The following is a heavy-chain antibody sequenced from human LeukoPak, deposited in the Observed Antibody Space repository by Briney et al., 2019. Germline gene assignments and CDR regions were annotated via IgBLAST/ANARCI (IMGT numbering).Heavy chain of an antibody. V-gene: IGHV3-21*01. Sequence: PGGSLRLSCAASGFTFSSYSMNWVRQAPGKGLEWVSSISSSSSYIYYADSVKGRFTISRDNAKNSLYLQMNSLRPEDTAVYYCARDTAYCGGDCAFDYWGQGTLVTVSS. D-gene: IGHD2-21*02. J-gene: IGHJ4*02. CDR1: GFTFSSYS. CDR3: ARDTAYCGGDCAFDY. CDR2: ISSSSSYI.